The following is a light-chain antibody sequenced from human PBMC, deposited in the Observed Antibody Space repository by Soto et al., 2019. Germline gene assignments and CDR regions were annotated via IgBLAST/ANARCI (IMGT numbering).Light chain of an antibody. Sequence: IQLTQSPSSLSASVGDRVTITCRASQGISSYLAWYQQKPGKAPKLLIYKASTLASGVPSRFSGSGSGTEFTLTINSLQPDDFATYYCQQSYSTPPIPFGHGTRLEIK. CDR2: KAS. J-gene: IGKJ5*01. CDR3: QQSYSTPPIP. V-gene: IGKV1-9*01. CDR1: QGISSY.